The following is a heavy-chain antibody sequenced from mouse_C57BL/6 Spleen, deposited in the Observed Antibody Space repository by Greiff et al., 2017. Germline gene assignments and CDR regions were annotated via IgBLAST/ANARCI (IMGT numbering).Heavy chain of an antibody. V-gene: IGHV2-2*01. CDR1: GFSLTSYG. D-gene: IGHD1-1*01. Sequence: QVQLQQSGPGLVQPSQSLSITCTVSGFSLTSYGVHWVRQSPGKGLEWLGVIWSGGSTDYNAAFISRLSISKDNSKSQVFFKMNSLQADDTAIYYCASFKDYGSSYWYFDVWGTGTTVTVSS. J-gene: IGHJ1*03. CDR3: ASFKDYGSSYWYFDV. CDR2: IWSGGST.